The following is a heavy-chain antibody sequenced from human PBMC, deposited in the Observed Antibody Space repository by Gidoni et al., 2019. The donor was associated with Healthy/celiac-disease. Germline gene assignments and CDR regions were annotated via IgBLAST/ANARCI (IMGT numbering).Heavy chain of an antibody. D-gene: IGHD6-13*01. V-gene: IGHV3-48*02. CDR2: ISSCSSTI. J-gene: IGHJ5*02. CDR1: GFTFSSYS. CDR3: ARGGRSLYGLFDP. Sequence: EVQLVESGGGLVQPGGSLRLSCEASGFTFSSYSMNWVRQAPGKGLGWVLYISSCSSTIYYAGSVKGPFTISRDNAHNSLYLQMNSLRDEDTAVYYCARGGRSLYGLFDPWGQGTLVTVSS.